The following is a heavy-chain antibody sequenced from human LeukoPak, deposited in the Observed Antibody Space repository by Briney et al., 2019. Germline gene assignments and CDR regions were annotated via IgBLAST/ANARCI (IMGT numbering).Heavy chain of an antibody. CDR2: ISWDGGST. V-gene: IGHV3-43*01. J-gene: IGHJ5*02. CDR1: GFTFNDYT. D-gene: IGHD3-22*01. Sequence: GGSLRLSCAASGFTFNDYTMNWVRQVLGKGLEWVSLISWDGGSTSYVDSVRGRFTISRDNSKNTLYLQMNSLRAEDTAVYYCAKDGITMNPYLRYNWFDPWGQGTLVTVSS. CDR3: AKDGITMNPYLRYNWFDP.